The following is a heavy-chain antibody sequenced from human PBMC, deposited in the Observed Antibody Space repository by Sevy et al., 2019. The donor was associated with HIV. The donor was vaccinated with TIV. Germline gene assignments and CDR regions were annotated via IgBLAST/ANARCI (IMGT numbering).Heavy chain of an antibody. V-gene: IGHV3-7*01. CDR3: AHETFGRFES. CDR2: IKADGSDK. CDR1: EFTFSANW. Sequence: GGSLRLSCAASEFTFSANWMNWVRQAPGKGLEWVANIKADGSDKHYVDSVEGRFTISRDNAKKLLFLQMNSLRVEDTAVYYCAHETFGRFESWGQGTLVTVSS. D-gene: IGHD3-16*01. J-gene: IGHJ4*02.